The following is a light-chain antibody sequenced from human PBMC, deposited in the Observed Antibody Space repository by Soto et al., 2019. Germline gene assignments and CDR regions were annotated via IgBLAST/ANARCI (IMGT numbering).Light chain of an antibody. V-gene: IGLV1-40*01. CDR1: SSNIGAGYD. Sequence: QSLLTQPPSVSGAPGQTVTISCTGTSSNIGAGYDVHWYQQLPGTAPKLLIYCNSNRPSGVPDRFSGSKSGTSASLAITWLQAEDEADYYCQSYDSSLSGYVFGTGTKLTVL. J-gene: IGLJ1*01. CDR2: CNS. CDR3: QSYDSSLSGYV.